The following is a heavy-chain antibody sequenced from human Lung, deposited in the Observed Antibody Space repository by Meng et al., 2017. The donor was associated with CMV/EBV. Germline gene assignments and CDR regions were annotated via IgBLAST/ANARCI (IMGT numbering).Heavy chain of an antibody. CDR3: AGDPGYCSSTSCSGFFDY. D-gene: IGHD2-2*01. V-gene: IGHV3-7*01. J-gene: IGHJ4*02. CDR2: IKQDGSEK. Sequence: GGSLRLXCAASGFTFSSYWMSWVRQAPGKGLEWVANIKQDGSEKYYVDSVKGRFTISRDKAKNSLYLQMNSLRAEDTAVYYCAGDPGYCSSTSCSGFFDYXGQGXLVTVSS. CDR1: GFTFSSYW.